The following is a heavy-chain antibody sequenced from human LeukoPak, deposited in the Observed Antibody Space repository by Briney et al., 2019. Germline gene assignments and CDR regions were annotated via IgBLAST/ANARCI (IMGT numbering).Heavy chain of an antibody. CDR2: ISYDGRNE. V-gene: IGHV3-30*04. CDR3: AREGFGELYY. D-gene: IGHD3-10*01. CDR1: GFTFGSYA. Sequence: PGRSLRLSCAASGFTFGSYAMHWVRQAPGKGLEWVAVISYDGRNEYYADSVEGRFTISRDNSKNTLYLQMNSLRTEDTAVYSCAREGFGELYYWGQGTLVTVSS. J-gene: IGHJ4*02.